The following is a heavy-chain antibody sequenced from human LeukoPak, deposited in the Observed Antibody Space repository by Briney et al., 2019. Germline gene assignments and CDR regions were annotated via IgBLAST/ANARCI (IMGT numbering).Heavy chain of an antibody. J-gene: IGHJ3*01. Sequence: SETLSLTCTVSGDSIGSNSYYWGWLRQPPGKGLEWIGSIYYGGSTYHNPSLKSRVTISLDTSTNHFSLRLSSVTAADTAVYYCATKSDGKWGSYPHDAFDVWGQGTMVTVSS. CDR1: GDSIGSNSYY. CDR2: IYYGGST. CDR3: ATKSDGKWGSYPHDAFDV. V-gene: IGHV4-39*07. D-gene: IGHD3-16*02.